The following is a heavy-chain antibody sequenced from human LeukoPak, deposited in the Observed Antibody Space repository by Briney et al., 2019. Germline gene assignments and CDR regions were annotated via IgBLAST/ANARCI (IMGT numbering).Heavy chain of an antibody. CDR1: GGSFSGYY. Sequence: SETLSLTCAVYGGSFSGYYWSWIRQPPGKGLEWIGQINHSGSTNYSPSLKSRVTISVDTSKNQFSLKLSSVTAADTAVYYCARLIIAAAGYFDYWGQGTLVTVSS. J-gene: IGHJ4*02. V-gene: IGHV4-34*01. D-gene: IGHD6-13*01. CDR2: INHSGST. CDR3: ARLIIAAAGYFDY.